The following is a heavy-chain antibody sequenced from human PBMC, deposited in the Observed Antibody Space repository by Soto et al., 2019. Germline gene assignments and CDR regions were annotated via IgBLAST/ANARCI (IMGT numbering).Heavy chain of an antibody. CDR2: ISAYNGNT. J-gene: IGHJ2*01. CDR3: ARRNGFGCFDL. D-gene: IGHD3-10*01. Sequence: ASVKVSCKASGYTFTSYGISWVRQAPGQGLEWMGWISAYNGNTSYAQKLQGRVTMTTDTSTSTAHMELRSLRSDDTAVYYCARRNGFGCFDLWGRGTLVTVSS. V-gene: IGHV1-18*01. CDR1: GYTFTSYG.